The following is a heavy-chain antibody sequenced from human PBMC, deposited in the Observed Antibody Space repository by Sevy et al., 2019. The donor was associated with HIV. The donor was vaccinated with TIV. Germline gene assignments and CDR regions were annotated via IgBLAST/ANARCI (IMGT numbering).Heavy chain of an antibody. CDR3: AKDLLQLTIKELAQDYYYGMDV. V-gene: IGHV3-30*18. J-gene: IGHJ6*02. CDR1: GFTFSNYG. D-gene: IGHD1-26*01. CDR2: TSYDGHNN. Sequence: GGSLRLSCAASGFTFSNYGIHWVRQAPGKGLEWVAITSYDGHNNYYEDSVKGRFTISRDNSKNTRYLQMNSLRVEDTAVYYCAKDLLQLTIKELAQDYYYGMDVWGQGTTVTVSS.